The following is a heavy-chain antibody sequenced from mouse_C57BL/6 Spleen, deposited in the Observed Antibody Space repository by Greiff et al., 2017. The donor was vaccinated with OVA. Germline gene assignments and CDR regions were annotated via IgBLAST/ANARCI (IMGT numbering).Heavy chain of an antibody. J-gene: IGHJ4*01. V-gene: IGHV1-15*01. CDR2: IDPETGGT. CDR3: TRLYYYAMDY. Sequence: SGAELVRPGASVTLSCKASGYTFTDYEMHWVKQTPVHGLEWIGAIDPETGGTAYNQKFKGKAILTADKSSSTAYMELRSLTSEDSAVYYCTRLYYYAMDYWGQGTSVTVSS. CDR1: GYTFTDYE.